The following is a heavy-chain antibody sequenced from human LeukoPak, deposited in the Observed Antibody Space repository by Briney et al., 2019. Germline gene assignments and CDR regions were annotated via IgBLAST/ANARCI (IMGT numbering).Heavy chain of an antibody. J-gene: IGHJ5*02. D-gene: IGHD5-18*01. Sequence: PSETLSLTCTVSGGSISSSSYYWGWIRQPPGKGLEWIGSIYYSGSTYYNPSLKSRVTISVDTSKNQFSLKLSSVTAADTAVYYCARRADTAPYWFDPWGQGTLVTVSS. CDR1: GGSISSSSYY. CDR2: IYYSGST. CDR3: ARRADTAPYWFDP. V-gene: IGHV4-39*01.